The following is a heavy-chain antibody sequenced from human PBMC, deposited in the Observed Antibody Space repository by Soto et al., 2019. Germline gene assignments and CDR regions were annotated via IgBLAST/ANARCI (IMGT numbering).Heavy chain of an antibody. J-gene: IGHJ5*01. CDR1: GGSISSGGYY. D-gene: IGHD4-4*01. CDR2: FYYSGST. Sequence: SETLSLTCTVSGGSISSGGYYWSWIRQQPGKGLEWIGYFYYSGSTHYNPSLKSRVIISVDTSNNQFSLKLSSVTAADTAVYYCASGILSNDNSKSNWFDSWGQGTLVTVSS. V-gene: IGHV4-31*03. CDR3: ASGILSNDNSKSNWFDS.